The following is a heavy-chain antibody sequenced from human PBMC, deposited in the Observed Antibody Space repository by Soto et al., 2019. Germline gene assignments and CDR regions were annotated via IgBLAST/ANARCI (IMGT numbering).Heavy chain of an antibody. J-gene: IGHJ6*02. Sequence: QVRLVESGGGVVQPGRSLRLSCAASGFDFSDHGMHWVRQAPGEGLEWVTVISYDGTAKYYKESVKGRFTTSRDNSKKTLYLQIDSPRVEDTAVYYCAKDEGRFLRNYFNYGIDVWGLGTTVTVSS. CDR1: GFDFSDHG. CDR2: ISYDGTAK. D-gene: IGHD3-3*01. CDR3: AKDEGRFLRNYFNYGIDV. V-gene: IGHV3-33*03.